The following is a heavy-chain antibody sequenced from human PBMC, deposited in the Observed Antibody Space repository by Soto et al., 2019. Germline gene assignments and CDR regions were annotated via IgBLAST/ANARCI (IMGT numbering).Heavy chain of an antibody. V-gene: IGHV3-30-3*01. CDR1: GFTFSSYA. J-gene: IGHJ6*02. CDR3: ARDGDV. Sequence: GGSLRLSCAASGFTFSSYAMHWVRQAPGKGPEWVAVISYDGSNKYYADSVKGRFTISRDNSKNTLYLQMNSLRAEDTAVYYCARDGDVWGQGTTVTVSS. CDR2: ISYDGSNK.